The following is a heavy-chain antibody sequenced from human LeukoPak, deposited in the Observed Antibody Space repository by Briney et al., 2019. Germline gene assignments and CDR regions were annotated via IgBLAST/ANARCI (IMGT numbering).Heavy chain of an antibody. V-gene: IGHV7-4-1*02. J-gene: IGHJ4*02. CDR1: GYTFTSYA. Sequence: ASVKVSCKASGYTFTSYAMNWVRQAPGQGLEWMGWINTNTGNPTYAQGFTGRFVFSLDTSVSTAYLQISSLKAEDTAVYYCARVTHPPFGSCWYGYFDYWGQGTLVTVSS. D-gene: IGHD6-13*01. CDR2: INTNTGNP. CDR3: ARVTHPPFGSCWYGYFDY.